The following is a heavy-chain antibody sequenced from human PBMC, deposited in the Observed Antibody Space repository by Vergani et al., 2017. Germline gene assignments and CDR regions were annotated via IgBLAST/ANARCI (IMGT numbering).Heavy chain of an antibody. CDR3: ARHHDVRVLEWLFLDY. CDR1: GYSFTNYW. V-gene: IGHV5-10-1*03. Sequence: EVQLVQSGAEVKKPGESLRISCKGSGYSFTNYWISWVRQMPGKGLEWMGRIDPSDSYAKYSPSFQGDINISADRSISTAYLQWSSLKASDTAMYYCARHHDVRVLEWLFLDYWGQGTLVTVSS. J-gene: IGHJ4*02. D-gene: IGHD3-3*01. CDR2: IDPSDSYA.